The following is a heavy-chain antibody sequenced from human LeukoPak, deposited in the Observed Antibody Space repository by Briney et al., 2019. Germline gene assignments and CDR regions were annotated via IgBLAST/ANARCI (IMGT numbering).Heavy chain of an antibody. V-gene: IGHV4-34*01. CDR2: INHSGST. CDR1: GGSFSGYY. D-gene: IGHD3-9*01. Sequence: SETLTLTCAVYGGSFSGYYWSWIRQPPGKGLEWIGEINHSGSTNYNPSHKSRVTISVDTSKNQFSLKLSSVTAADTAMYYCAGGSDWADYWGQGTLVTVSS. CDR3: AGGSDWADY. J-gene: IGHJ4*02.